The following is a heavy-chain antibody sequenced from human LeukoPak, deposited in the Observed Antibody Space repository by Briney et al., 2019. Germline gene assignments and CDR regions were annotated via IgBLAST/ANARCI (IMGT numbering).Heavy chain of an antibody. Sequence: SVKVSCKASGGTFSSYAISWVRQAPGQGLEWMGGIIPIFGTANYAQKSQGRVTITADESTSTAYMELSSLRSEDTAVYYCARDQYGSGSYYKPFDYWGQGTLVTVSS. D-gene: IGHD3-10*01. V-gene: IGHV1-69*13. CDR1: GGTFSSYA. J-gene: IGHJ4*02. CDR3: ARDQYGSGSYYKPFDY. CDR2: IIPIFGTA.